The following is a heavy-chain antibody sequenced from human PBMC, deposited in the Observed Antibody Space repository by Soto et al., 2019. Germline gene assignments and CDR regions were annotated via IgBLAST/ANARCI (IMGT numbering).Heavy chain of an antibody. CDR1: GGSISSSSYY. J-gene: IGHJ4*02. V-gene: IGHV4-39*01. Sequence: SETLSLTCTVSGGSISSSSYYWGWIRQPPGKGLEWIGSIYYSGSTYYNPSLKSRVTISVDTSKKQFSLKLSSVTAADTAVYYCASHDTVTKPFDYWSQGNLVTVSS. CDR2: IYYSGST. D-gene: IGHD4-17*01. CDR3: ASHDTVTKPFDY.